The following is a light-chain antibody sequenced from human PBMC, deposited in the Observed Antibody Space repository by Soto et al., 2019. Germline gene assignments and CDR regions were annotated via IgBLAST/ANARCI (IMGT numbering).Light chain of an antibody. V-gene: IGKV2-30*01. CDR3: MQGTRWPPT. CDR2: AVS. J-gene: IGKJ1*01. CDR1: QSLVYSDGPTY. Sequence: DVVMTQSPLSLPVTFGQPASISSGSGQSLVYSDGPTYLSWFQQRPGQSPRRLIYAVSNRDSGVPDRFSGSGSGTDFTLKVSRVEAEDVAIYYCMQGTRWPPTFGQGTKVEIK.